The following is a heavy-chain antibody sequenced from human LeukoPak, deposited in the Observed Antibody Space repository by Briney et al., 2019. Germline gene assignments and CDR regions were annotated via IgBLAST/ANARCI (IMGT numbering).Heavy chain of an antibody. Sequence: SETLSLTCTVSGGSISSSSYYWGWIRQPPGKGLEWIGSISYSGSAYYTPSLKSRVTISVDTSKNQFSLKLSSVTAADTAVYYCARLLYYYGSGSYYNIDYWGQGTLVTVSS. D-gene: IGHD3-10*01. J-gene: IGHJ4*02. CDR1: GGSISSSSYY. CDR3: ARLLYYYGSGSYYNIDY. CDR2: ISYSGSA. V-gene: IGHV4-39*01.